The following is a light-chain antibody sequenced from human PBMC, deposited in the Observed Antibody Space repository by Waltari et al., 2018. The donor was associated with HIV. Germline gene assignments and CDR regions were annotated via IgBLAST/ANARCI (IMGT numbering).Light chain of an antibody. CDR3: QQTNSFPIT. V-gene: IGKV1D-12*01. CDR2: GAS. CDR1: QGSANR. J-gene: IGKJ5*01. Sequence: DMQKTQFAASVSAPVGDPTTMTCRATQGSANRVAWYQQKPGKAHKLLLPGASILQEGVPSRFSGSGSGTIFTLTIKTLQPEDFATYFCQQTNSFPITFGQGTRLDSK.